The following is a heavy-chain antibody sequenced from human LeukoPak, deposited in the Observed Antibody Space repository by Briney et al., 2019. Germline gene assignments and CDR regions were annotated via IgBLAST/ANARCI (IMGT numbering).Heavy chain of an antibody. CDR1: GFTFSSYS. CDR2: ISSSSSTI. Sequence: GGSLRLSCAASGFTFSSYSMNWVRQAPGKGLEWVSYISSSSSTIYYADSVKGRFTISRDNSKNTLYLQMNSLRAEDTAVYYCARDRERWLQSDAFDIWGQGTMVTVSS. J-gene: IGHJ3*02. CDR3: ARDRERWLQSDAFDI. D-gene: IGHD5-24*01. V-gene: IGHV3-48*01.